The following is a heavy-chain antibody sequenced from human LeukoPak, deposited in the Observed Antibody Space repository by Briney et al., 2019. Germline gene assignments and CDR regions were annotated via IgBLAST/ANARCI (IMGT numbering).Heavy chain of an antibody. J-gene: IGHJ5*02. CDR3: ARYTAPTGTTFIGWFDP. D-gene: IGHD1-1*01. CDR2: INPNSGGT. V-gene: IGHV1-2*02. CDR1: GYTFTGYY. Sequence: ASVKVSCKASGYTFTGYYMHWVRQAPGQGLEWMGWINPNSGGTSYAQKFQGRVTMTRDTSTSTVYMELSSLRSEDTAVYYCARYTAPTGTTFIGWFDPWGQGTLVTVSS.